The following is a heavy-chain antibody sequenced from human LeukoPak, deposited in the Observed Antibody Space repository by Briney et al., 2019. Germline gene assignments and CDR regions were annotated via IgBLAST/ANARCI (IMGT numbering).Heavy chain of an antibody. CDR1: GFTFSSYA. J-gene: IGHJ4*02. CDR2: ISGSGGST. V-gene: IGHV3-23*01. D-gene: IGHD3-16*02. Sequence: GGSLRLSCAASGFTFSSYAMGWVRQAPGKGLEWVSAISGSGGSTYYADSVKGRFTISRDNSKNTLYLQMNSLRAEDTAVYYCAKDQGLRLGELSSFDYWGQGTLVTVSS. CDR3: AKDQGLRLGELSSFDY.